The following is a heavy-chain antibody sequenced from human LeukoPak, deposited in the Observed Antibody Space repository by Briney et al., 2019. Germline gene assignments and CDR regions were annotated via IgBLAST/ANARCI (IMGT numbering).Heavy chain of an antibody. CDR2: ISYDGSNK. J-gene: IGHJ4*02. CDR3: AKDLEHIVVVTAIDY. Sequence: PGRSLRLSCAASGFTFSSYAMHWVRQAPGKGLEWVAVISYDGSNKYYADSVKGRFTISRDNSKNTLYLQMNSLRAEDTAVYYCAKDLEHIVVVTAIDYWGQGTLVTVSS. CDR1: GFTFSSYA. V-gene: IGHV3-30-3*01. D-gene: IGHD2-21*02.